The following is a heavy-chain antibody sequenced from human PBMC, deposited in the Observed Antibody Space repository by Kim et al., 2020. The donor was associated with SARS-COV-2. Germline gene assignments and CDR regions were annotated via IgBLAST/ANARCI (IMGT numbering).Heavy chain of an antibody. CDR2: IYYSGST. J-gene: IGHJ4*02. Sequence: SETLSLTCTVSGGSISSGGYYWSWIRQHPGKGLEWIGYIYYSGSTYYTPSLKSRVTISVDTSKNQFSLKLSSVTAADTAVYYCARGQGLITMIVVVVGAFDYWGQETLDTVS. D-gene: IGHD3-22*01. CDR1: GGSISSGGYY. V-gene: IGHV4-31*03. CDR3: ARGQGLITMIVVVVGAFDY.